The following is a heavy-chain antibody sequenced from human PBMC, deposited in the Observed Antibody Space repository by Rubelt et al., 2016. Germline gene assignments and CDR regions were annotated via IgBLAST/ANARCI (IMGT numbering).Heavy chain of an antibody. Sequence: EVQLLESGGGLVQPGGSLRLSCAASGFTFSSHSMHWVRQVPGKGLEWISYISGGMETIYYADSVRGRFTISRDKAKKSLDRRMEGLRAEETAVYYCARGYLSKAFDYWGQGTLVTVSS. CDR3: ARGYLSKAFDY. J-gene: IGHJ4*02. D-gene: IGHD5-18*01. CDR1: GFTFSSHS. V-gene: IGHV3-48*01. CDR2: ISGGMETI.